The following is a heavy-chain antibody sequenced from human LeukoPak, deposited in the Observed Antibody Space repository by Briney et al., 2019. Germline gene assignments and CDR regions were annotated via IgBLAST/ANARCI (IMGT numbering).Heavy chain of an antibody. J-gene: IGHJ4*02. V-gene: IGHV3-53*01. CDR2: IYSGGST. Sequence: GGSLRLSCAASGFTVSSNYMSWVRQAPGKGLEWVSVIYSGGSTYYADSVKGRFTISRDNSKNTLYLQMNSLRAEDTAVYYRARMYYDFWSGYYTPKYFDYWGQGTLVTVSS. CDR1: GFTVSSNY. D-gene: IGHD3-3*01. CDR3: ARMYYDFWSGYYTPKYFDY.